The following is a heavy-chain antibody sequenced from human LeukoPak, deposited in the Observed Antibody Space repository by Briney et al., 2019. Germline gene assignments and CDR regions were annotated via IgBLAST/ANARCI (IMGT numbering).Heavy chain of an antibody. J-gene: IGHJ4*02. CDR1: GYTFTGFY. CDR2: INPNSGGT. CDR3: ATARDILTTISVGGFDY. V-gene: IGHV1-2*02. D-gene: IGHD5-12*01. Sequence: ASVKVSCKASGYTFTGFYIHWVRQAPGQGLEWMEWINPNSGGTNYAQKSQGRVPMTRDSSISTAYMELSRLSSDDTAVYYCATARDILTTISVGGFDYWGQGTLVTVSS.